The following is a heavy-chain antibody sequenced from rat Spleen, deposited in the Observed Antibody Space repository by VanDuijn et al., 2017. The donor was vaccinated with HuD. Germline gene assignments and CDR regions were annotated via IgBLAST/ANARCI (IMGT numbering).Heavy chain of an antibody. CDR1: GFTFTDYY. Sequence: EVQLAESGGGFVQPGGSLKLSCAASGFTFTDYYMAWVRQAPTKGLEWVASISYDGGSTYYRDSVQGRFTISRDNAKSTLSLQMDSLRTEDTATYYCARETGYNSYFDYWEQGVMVTVSS. CDR3: ARETGYNSYFDY. J-gene: IGHJ2*01. V-gene: IGHV5-20*01. D-gene: IGHD1-4*01. CDR2: ISYDGGST.